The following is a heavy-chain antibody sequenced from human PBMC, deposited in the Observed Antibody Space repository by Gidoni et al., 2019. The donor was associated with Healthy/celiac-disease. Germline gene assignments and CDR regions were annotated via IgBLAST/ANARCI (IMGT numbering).Heavy chain of an antibody. CDR1: GFTFSSYG. V-gene: IGHV3-33*01. CDR2: IWYDGSNK. D-gene: IGHD6-13*01. Sequence: QVQLVESGGGVVQPGRSLRLSCAASGFTFSSYGMHWVRQAPGKGLEGVAVIWYDGSNKYYADSVKGRFTISRDNSKNTLYLQMNSLRAEDTAVYYCARDSVAAAGTPHSYYYYYMDVWGKGTTVTVSS. CDR3: ARDSVAAAGTPHSYYYYYMDV. J-gene: IGHJ6*03.